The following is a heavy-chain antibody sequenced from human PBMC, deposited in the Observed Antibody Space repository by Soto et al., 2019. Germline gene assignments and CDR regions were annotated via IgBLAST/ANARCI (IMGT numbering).Heavy chain of an antibody. CDR3: AREWALYSSSSPNYYYYGMDV. J-gene: IGHJ6*02. CDR2: TYYRSKWYN. Sequence: SQTLSLTCAISGDSVSSNSAAWNWIRQSPSRGLEWLGRTYYRSKWYNDYAVSVKSRKTINPDTSKNQFSLQLNSVTPEDTAVYYCAREWALYSSSSPNYYYYGMDVWGQGTTVTVSS. CDR1: GDSVSSNSAA. D-gene: IGHD6-6*01. V-gene: IGHV6-1*01.